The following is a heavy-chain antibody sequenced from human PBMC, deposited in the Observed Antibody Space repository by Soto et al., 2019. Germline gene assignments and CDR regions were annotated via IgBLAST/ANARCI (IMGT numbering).Heavy chain of an antibody. J-gene: IGHJ4*02. Sequence: GGSLRLSCAASGFTFSSYGMHWVRQAPGKGLEWVAVISYDGSNKYYADSVKGRFTISRDNSKNTLYLQMNSLRAEDTAVYYCAKDNQYCSGGSCYPLYYFDYWGQGTLVTVSS. D-gene: IGHD2-15*01. CDR1: GFTFSSYG. V-gene: IGHV3-30*18. CDR2: ISYDGSNK. CDR3: AKDNQYCSGGSCYPLYYFDY.